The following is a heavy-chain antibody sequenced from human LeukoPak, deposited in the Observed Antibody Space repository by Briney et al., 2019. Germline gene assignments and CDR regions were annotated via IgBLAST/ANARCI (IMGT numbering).Heavy chain of an antibody. D-gene: IGHD3-3*01. J-gene: IGHJ4*02. CDR3: TREVYDFWSGCLFDY. CDR2: IRSKAYGGAT. Sequence: WIRQPPGKGLEWVGFIRSKAYGGATEYAASVKGRFTISRDDSKSIAYLQMNSLKTEDTAVYYCTREVYDFWSGCLFDYWGQGTLVTVSS. V-gene: IGHV3-49*02.